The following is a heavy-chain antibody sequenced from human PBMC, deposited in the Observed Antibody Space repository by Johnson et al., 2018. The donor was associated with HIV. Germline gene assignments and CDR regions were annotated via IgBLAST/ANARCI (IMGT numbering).Heavy chain of an antibody. D-gene: IGHD5-24*01. CDR2: ISNAGSNQ. CDR3: ARACRDGYTCDAFDI. V-gene: IGHV3-30*04. CDR1: GFTFSNYA. Sequence: QVQLVESGGGVVQPGRSLRLSCAASGFTFSNYAIHWVRQAPGKGLEWVAVISNAGSNQNYADSLTGRFTISRDNSKNTLSLQMSSRTTEDTAVYFCARACRDGYTCDAFDIWGQGTMVTVSS. J-gene: IGHJ3*02.